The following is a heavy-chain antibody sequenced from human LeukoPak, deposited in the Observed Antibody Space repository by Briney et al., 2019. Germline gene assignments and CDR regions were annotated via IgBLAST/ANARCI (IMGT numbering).Heavy chain of an antibody. CDR1: GYTFTGYY. CDR3: ARDGSGSTLNYYDSSGPDY. J-gene: IGHJ4*02. V-gene: IGHV1-2*02. D-gene: IGHD3-22*01. Sequence: ASVKVSCKASGYTFTGYYMHWVRQAPGQGPEWMGWINPNSGGTNYAQKFQGRVTMTRDTSISTAYMELSRLRSDDTAVYYCARDGSGSTLNYYDSSGPDYWGQGTLVTVSS. CDR2: INPNSGGT.